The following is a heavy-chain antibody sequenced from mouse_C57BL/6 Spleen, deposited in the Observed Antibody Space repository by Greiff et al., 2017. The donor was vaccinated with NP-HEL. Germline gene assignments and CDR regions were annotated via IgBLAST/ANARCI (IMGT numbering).Heavy chain of an antibody. CDR1: GYAFSSYW. Sequence: VKLQQSGAELVKPGASVKISCKASGYAFSSYWMNWVKQRPGKGLEWIGQIYPGDGDTNYNGKFKGKATLTADKSSSTAYMQLSSLTSEDSAVYFCARSKDYYGSSSFDYWGQGTTLTVSS. CDR2: IYPGDGDT. V-gene: IGHV1-80*01. J-gene: IGHJ2*01. D-gene: IGHD1-1*01. CDR3: ARSKDYYGSSSFDY.